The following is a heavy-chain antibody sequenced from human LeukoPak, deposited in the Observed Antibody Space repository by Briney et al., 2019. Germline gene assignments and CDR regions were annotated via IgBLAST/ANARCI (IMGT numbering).Heavy chain of an antibody. Sequence: LRLSCAASGFTFDDYAMHWVRQVPGKGLEWVSSISWNSGSIGYADSVKGRFTISRDNAKDCLYLQMNSLRPDDTALYYCVKDIRARGRYCSTTKCFNYVFAIWGQGTKVTVSS. D-gene: IGHD2-2*01. CDR1: GFTFDDYA. J-gene: IGHJ3*02. CDR2: ISWNSGSI. CDR3: VKDIRARGRYCSTTKCFNYVFAI. V-gene: IGHV3-9*01.